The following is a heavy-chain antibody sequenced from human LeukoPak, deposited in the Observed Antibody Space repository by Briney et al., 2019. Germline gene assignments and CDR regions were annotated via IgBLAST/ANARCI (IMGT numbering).Heavy chain of an antibody. CDR1: GYTFTSYG. CDR2: ISAYNGNT. J-gene: IGHJ4*01. V-gene: IGHV1-18*01. D-gene: IGHD3-9*01. Sequence: ASVRVSCTASGYTFTSYGISWGRQAPGQGREWMGWISAYNGNTGYAQKLQGRVTITTDTSTSTAYMELRSLRSDDTAEYYCARSPGYYDILTPDYWGHGTLVTVSS. CDR3: ARSPGYYDILTPDY.